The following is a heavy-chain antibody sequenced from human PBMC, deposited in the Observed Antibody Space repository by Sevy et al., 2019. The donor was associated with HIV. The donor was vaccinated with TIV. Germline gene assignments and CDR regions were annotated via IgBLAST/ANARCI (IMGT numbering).Heavy chain of an antibody. Sequence: GGSLRLSCAASGFTFSSYAMHWVRQAPGKGLEWVAVISYDGSNKYYADSVKGRFTISRDNSKNTLYLQMNSLRAEDTAVYYCARSKRATNAHLDYWGQGTLVTVSS. CDR2: ISYDGSNK. V-gene: IGHV3-30-3*01. CDR3: ARSKRATNAHLDY. J-gene: IGHJ4*02. D-gene: IGHD5-12*01. CDR1: GFTFSSYA.